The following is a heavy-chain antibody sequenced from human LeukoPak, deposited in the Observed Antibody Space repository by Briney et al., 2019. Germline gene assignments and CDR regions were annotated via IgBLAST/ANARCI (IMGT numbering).Heavy chain of an antibody. Sequence: ASVKVSCKASGYSFNAFDIHWVRQAPGQGLEWVGRINPNSGATDYAQKFRAGVTLTKDTTTNTVYMELSSVRSDDTAVYYCARDGSHWSSFHYWGQGTLVSVSS. J-gene: IGHJ4*02. CDR3: ARDGSHWSSFHY. CDR2: INPNSGAT. CDR1: GYSFNAFD. D-gene: IGHD6-19*01. V-gene: IGHV1-2*06.